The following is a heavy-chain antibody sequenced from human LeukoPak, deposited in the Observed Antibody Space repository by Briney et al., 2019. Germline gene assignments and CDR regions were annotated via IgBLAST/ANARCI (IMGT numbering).Heavy chain of an antibody. CDR2: IYSGGST. J-gene: IGHJ3*02. CDR1: GFTVSSNY. V-gene: IGHV3-53*01. Sequence: GGSLRLSCAASGFTVSSNYVSWVRQAPGKGLEWVSLIYSGGSTYYADSVKGRFTISRDNSKNTLYLQMNSLRAEDTAVYYCARDRGYSYGSDAFDIWGQGTMVTVSS. CDR3: ARDRGYSYGSDAFDI. D-gene: IGHD5-18*01.